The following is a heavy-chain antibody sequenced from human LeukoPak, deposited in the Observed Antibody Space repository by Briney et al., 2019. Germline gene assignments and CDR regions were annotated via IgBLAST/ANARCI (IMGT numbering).Heavy chain of an antibody. V-gene: IGHV3-7*01. CDR3: AREGFAAASDI. J-gene: IGHJ3*02. CDR1: EFTFSSYW. Sequence: PGGSLRLSCAASEFTFSSYWMRWVRQAPGKGLEWVANIKQDGGEKNYLDSVKGRFSISRDNAKNSLYLQMNSLRAEDTAVYYCAREGFAAASDIWGQGTMVTVSS. D-gene: IGHD2-15*01. CDR2: IKQDGGEK.